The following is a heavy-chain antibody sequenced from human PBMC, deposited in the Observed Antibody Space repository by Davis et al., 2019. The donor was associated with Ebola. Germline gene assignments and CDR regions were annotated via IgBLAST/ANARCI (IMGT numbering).Heavy chain of an antibody. V-gene: IGHV1-69*13. CDR1: GGTFSSYA. D-gene: IGHD6-19*01. CDR2: IIPIFGTA. Sequence: SVKVSCKASGGTFSSYAISWVRQAPGQGLEWMGGIIPIFGTANYAQKFQGRVTITADESTSTAYMELSSLRSEDTAVYYCARELLVAGHSSEDYWGQGTLVTVSS. J-gene: IGHJ4*02. CDR3: ARELLVAGHSSEDY.